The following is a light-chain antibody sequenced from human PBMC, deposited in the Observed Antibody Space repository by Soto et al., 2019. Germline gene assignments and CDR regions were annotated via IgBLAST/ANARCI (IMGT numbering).Light chain of an antibody. CDR3: SSYTSSSTRV. CDR2: EVS. J-gene: IGLJ1*01. CDR1: SSDVGAHNS. V-gene: IGLV2-14*01. Sequence: QSVLTQPASVSGSPGQSITISCTGTSSDVGAHNSVSWYQQHPGKAPKLMIYEVSNRPSGVSNRFSGSKSGNTASLTISGLQAEDEADYYCSSYTSSSTRVFGSGTRSPS.